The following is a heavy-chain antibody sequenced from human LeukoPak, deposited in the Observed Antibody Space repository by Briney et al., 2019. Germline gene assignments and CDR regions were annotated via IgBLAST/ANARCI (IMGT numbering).Heavy chain of an antibody. CDR1: GFTFSSYA. Sequence: PGGSLRLSCAASGFTFSSYAMSWVRQAPGKGLEWVSAISGSGGSTYYADSVKGRFTISRDNSRNTLYLQMNSLRAEDTAVYYCAKGPIFGVVTNWFDPWGQGTLVTVSS. CDR2: ISGSGGST. J-gene: IGHJ5*02. V-gene: IGHV3-23*01. CDR3: AKGPIFGVVTNWFDP. D-gene: IGHD3-3*01.